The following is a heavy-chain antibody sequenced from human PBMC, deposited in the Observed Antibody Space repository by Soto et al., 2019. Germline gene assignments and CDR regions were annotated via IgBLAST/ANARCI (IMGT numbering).Heavy chain of an antibody. CDR1: GGSFSSSNDY. CDR3: ARCSHINGPAK. D-gene: IGHD2-15*01. V-gene: IGHV4-39*01. CDR2: IYYGGST. Sequence: PSETLSLTCTVSGGSFSSSNDYWVWIRQPPGKGLEWIGGIYYGGSTYYNSSLQSRVTISVDTSQNQFSLKVNSVTVADTAVFYGARCSHINGPAKGGHGTQVPVSS. J-gene: IGHJ4*01.